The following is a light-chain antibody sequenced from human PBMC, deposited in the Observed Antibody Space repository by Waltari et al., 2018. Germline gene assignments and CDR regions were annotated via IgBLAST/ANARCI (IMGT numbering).Light chain of an antibody. J-gene: IGKJ5*01. CDR2: AAS. Sequence: DIQLTQSPSFLSASVGDSVTITCRASQGISSYLVWYQQKPGKAPNLLIYAASTLESGVPSRFSGSGSGTEFTLTISSLQPEDFATYYCQQLNSYPITFGQGTRLEIK. CDR3: QQLNSYPIT. CDR1: QGISSY. V-gene: IGKV1-9*01.